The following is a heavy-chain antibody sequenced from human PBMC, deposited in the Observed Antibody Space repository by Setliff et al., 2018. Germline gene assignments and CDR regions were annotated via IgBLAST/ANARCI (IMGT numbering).Heavy chain of an antibody. J-gene: IGHJ4*02. V-gene: IGHV3-11*01. D-gene: IGHD6-13*01. Sequence: GGSLRLSCAASGFTFIDYYMHWIRQTPRKGLDWISHIDPRGSPVDYVDSVKGRLTISRDNTKNLVYLQMDSLRADDTAVYYCARRIAWSSSSWYYFDYWGQGTLVTVSS. CDR3: ARRIAWSSSSWYYFDY. CDR2: IDPRGSPV. CDR1: GFTFIDYY.